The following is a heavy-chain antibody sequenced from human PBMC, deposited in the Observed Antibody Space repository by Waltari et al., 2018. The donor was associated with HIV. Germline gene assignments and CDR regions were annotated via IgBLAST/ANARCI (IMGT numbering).Heavy chain of an antibody. Sequence: EVQLVDSGGGPVKPGESLSLSCVTAGFIFNTYSMNWVRQAPGKGPEWVSSISSSGNFKHYADSVKGRFTISRDNAENSLYLQMNGLRAEDTAIYYCARDSRGSTWSLNWFDPWGQGTLVTVSS. J-gene: IGHJ5*02. V-gene: IGHV3-21*02. CDR1: GFIFNTYS. CDR2: ISSSGNFK. CDR3: ARDSRGSTWSLNWFDP. D-gene: IGHD6-6*01.